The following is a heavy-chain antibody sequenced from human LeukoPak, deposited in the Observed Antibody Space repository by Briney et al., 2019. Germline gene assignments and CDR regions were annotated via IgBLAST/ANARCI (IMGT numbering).Heavy chain of an antibody. CDR3: SGWYSLVSYYYYGMDV. V-gene: IGHV1-24*01. Sequence: GASVKVSCKVSGYTLTELSMHWVRQAPGKGLEWMGGFDPEDGETIYAQKFQGRVTMTEDTPTDTAYMELSSLRSEDTAVYYCSGWYSLVSYYYYGMDVWGQGTTVTVSS. D-gene: IGHD6-19*01. J-gene: IGHJ6*02. CDR2: FDPEDGET. CDR1: GYTLTELS.